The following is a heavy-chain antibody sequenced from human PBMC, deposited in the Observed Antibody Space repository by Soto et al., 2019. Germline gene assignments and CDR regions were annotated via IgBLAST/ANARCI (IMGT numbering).Heavy chain of an antibody. CDR1: GFTFSNAW. J-gene: IGHJ5*02. Sequence: EVPLVESGGGLVKPGGSLRLSCAASGFTFSNAWMSWVRQAPGKGLEWVGRIKSKTDGGTTDYAAPVKGRFTISRDDTKNTLYLQMNSLKTEDTAVYYCTTSVIPAAHNWFDPWGQGTLVTVSS. V-gene: IGHV3-15*01. D-gene: IGHD2-2*01. CDR3: TTSVIPAAHNWFDP. CDR2: IKSKTDGGTT.